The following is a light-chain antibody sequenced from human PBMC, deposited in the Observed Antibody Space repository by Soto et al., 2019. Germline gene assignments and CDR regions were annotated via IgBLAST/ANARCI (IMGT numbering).Light chain of an antibody. CDR1: SSKVGGYDY. CDR3: TSYTTTTTPVV. CDR2: EVN. J-gene: IGLJ2*01. V-gene: IGLV2-14*01. Sequence: QSALTQPASVSGSPGQSITISCTGTSSKVGGYDYVSWFQQHPGKVPKLIIYEVNNRPSGVSNRFSASKSGNTASLTISGLQPEDEADYYCTSYTTTTTPVVFGGGTKVTVL.